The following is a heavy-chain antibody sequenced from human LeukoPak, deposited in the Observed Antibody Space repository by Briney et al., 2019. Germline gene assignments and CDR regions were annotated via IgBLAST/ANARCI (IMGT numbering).Heavy chain of an antibody. CDR1: GFTFSSYT. Sequence: GGSLRLSSAASGFTFSSYTMSWVRQAPGKGLEWVSTITTSDGNTYYADSVKGRFTVSRDNSKNTLFLQMNSLRAEDTAVYYCAKDGGLWVSAHWGDSWGRGTLVTVSS. CDR2: ITTSDGNT. D-gene: IGHD7-27*01. CDR3: AKDGGLWVSAHWGDS. J-gene: IGHJ4*02. V-gene: IGHV3-23*01.